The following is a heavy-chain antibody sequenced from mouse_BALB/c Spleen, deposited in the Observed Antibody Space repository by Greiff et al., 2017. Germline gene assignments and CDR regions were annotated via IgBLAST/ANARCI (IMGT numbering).Heavy chain of an antibody. Sequence: QVQLKESGPELVRPGVSVKISCKGSSYTFTDYAMHWVKQSHAKSLEWIGVISTYYGNTNYNQKFKGKATMTVDKSSSTAYMELARLTSEDSAVYYCARGGTFFDYWGQGTTLTVSS. V-gene: IGHV1-67*01. CDR3: ARGGTFFDY. J-gene: IGHJ2*01. D-gene: IGHD3-3*01. CDR1: SYTFTDYA. CDR2: ISTYYGNT.